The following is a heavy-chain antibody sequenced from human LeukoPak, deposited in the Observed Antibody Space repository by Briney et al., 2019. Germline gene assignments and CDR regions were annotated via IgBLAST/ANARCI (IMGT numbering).Heavy chain of an antibody. CDR2: ISYDGSNK. Sequence: GGSLRLSCAASGFTFSSYGMHWVRQAPGKGLEWVAVISYDGSNKYYADSVKGRFTISRDNSKNTLYLQMNSLRAEDTAVYYCAKVLYDSSGYYYPGAFDTWGQGTMVTVSS. CDR1: GFTFSSYG. CDR3: AKVLYDSSGYYYPGAFDT. V-gene: IGHV3-30*18. D-gene: IGHD3-22*01. J-gene: IGHJ3*02.